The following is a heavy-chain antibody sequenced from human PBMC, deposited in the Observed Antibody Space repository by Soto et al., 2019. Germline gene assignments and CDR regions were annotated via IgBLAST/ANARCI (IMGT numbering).Heavy chain of an antibody. CDR1: GYTFTSYA. CDR2: INAGNGNT. J-gene: IGHJ6*02. CDR3: ARDEGAAEPSSRYYYYYGMDV. Sequence: ASVKVSCKASGYTFTSYAMHWVRQAPGQRLEWMGWINAGNGNTKYSQKFQGRVTITRDTSASTAYMELSSLRSEDTAVYYCARDEGAAEPSSRYYYYYGMDVWGQGTTVTVSS. D-gene: IGHD6-13*01. V-gene: IGHV1-3*01.